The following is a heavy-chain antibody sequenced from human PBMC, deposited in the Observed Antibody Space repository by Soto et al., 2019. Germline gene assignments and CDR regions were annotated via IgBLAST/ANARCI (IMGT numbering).Heavy chain of an antibody. D-gene: IGHD6-13*01. V-gene: IGHV1-18*01. CDR1: GYTFTSYG. Sequence: QVQLVQSGAEVKKPGASVKVSCKASGYTFTSYGISWVRQAPGQGPEWMGRISTYNGNTNYVQKLQGRVTMTTDTSTNTAYMELRSLRYDDTAVYYWARHPGYSTTWHQAFDIWGQGTMVTVSS. CDR2: ISTYNGNT. J-gene: IGHJ3*02. CDR3: ARHPGYSTTWHQAFDI.